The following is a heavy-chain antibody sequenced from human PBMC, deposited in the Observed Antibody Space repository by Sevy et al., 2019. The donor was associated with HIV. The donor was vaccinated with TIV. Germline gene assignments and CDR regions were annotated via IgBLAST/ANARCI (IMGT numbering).Heavy chain of an antibody. CDR1: GYTFASYD. CDR3: ARIYTSGSFDY. Sequence: ASVKVSCKASGYTFASYDINWVRQATGRGLEWMGWMNPNSGDTGYAQRFQDRITMTRNTATSTAYMELSRLTYEDTAVYFCARIYTSGSFDYWGQGALATVSS. V-gene: IGHV1-8*01. CDR2: MNPNSGDT. J-gene: IGHJ4*02. D-gene: IGHD3-10*01.